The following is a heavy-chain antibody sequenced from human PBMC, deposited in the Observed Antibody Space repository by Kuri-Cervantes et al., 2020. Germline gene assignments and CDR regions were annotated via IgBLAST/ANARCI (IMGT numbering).Heavy chain of an antibody. Sequence: SETLSLTCTVSGGSVSSGSYYWSWIRQPPEKGLEWIGEINHSGSTNYNSSLKSRVSISVDTSKNQFSLKLRSVTAADTAVYYCARGSRGRGYYYMDVWGKGTTVTVSS. CDR2: INHSGST. D-gene: IGHD3-16*01. CDR3: ARGSRGRGYYYMDV. V-gene: IGHV4-39*07. J-gene: IGHJ6*03. CDR1: GGSVSSGSYY.